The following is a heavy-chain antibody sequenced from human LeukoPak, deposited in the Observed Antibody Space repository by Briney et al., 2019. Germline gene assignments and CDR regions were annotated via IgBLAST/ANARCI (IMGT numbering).Heavy chain of an antibody. Sequence: ASVKVSCKASEYTFTDYFMHWVRQAPGQGLEWMGWINPNSGGINFAQKFQGRVTLTRDTSISSAYMELSRVRSDDTAVYYCAAARLTGYHFAIYWGQGTLVTVSS. J-gene: IGHJ4*02. V-gene: IGHV1-2*02. CDR2: INPNSGGI. CDR1: EYTFTDYF. CDR3: AAARLTGYHFAIY. D-gene: IGHD3-9*01.